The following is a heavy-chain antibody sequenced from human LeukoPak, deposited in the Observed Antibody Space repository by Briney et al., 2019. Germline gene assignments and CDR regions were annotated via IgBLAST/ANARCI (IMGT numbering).Heavy chain of an antibody. Sequence: PGGSLRLSCAASLFTFSSYAMSSVRQAPGKGLECVSAISGSGGSTYYADSVKGRFTISRDNSKNTLYLQMNSLRAEDTAVYYCAKEGGSGAYYDYVWGSYPNWFDPWGQGTLVTVSS. CDR1: LFTFSSYA. V-gene: IGHV3-23*01. J-gene: IGHJ5*02. CDR2: ISGSGGST. CDR3: AKEGGSGAYYDYVWGSYPNWFDP. D-gene: IGHD3-16*01.